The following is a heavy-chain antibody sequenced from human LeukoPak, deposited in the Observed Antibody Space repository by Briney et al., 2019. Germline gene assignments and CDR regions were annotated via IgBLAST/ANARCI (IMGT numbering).Heavy chain of an antibody. J-gene: IGHJ5*02. CDR3: AKDGGGYCSSTSCSGSWFDP. CDR1: GFSFSTYG. Sequence: GRSLRLSCAASGFSFSTYGMHWVRQAPGKGLEWVAVIWYDESSKYFADSVKGRFTISRDNSKNTLYLQMNSLGVEDTAVYYCAKDGGGYCSSTSCSGSWFDPWGQGTLVTVSS. V-gene: IGHV3-33*06. D-gene: IGHD2-2*03. CDR2: IWYDESSK.